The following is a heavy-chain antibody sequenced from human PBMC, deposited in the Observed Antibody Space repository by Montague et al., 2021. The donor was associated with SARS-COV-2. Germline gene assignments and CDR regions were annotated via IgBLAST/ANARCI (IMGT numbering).Heavy chain of an antibody. V-gene: IGHV4-39*07. CDR1: GASSGGSTYY. CDR2: IYYSGTT. J-gene: IGHJ4*02. D-gene: IGHD3-9*01. Sequence: SETLSLTCTVYGASSGGSTYYWGWIRQPPGKEGEGIGTIYYSGTTHYNTSLRSRVTISLDTYKNQVYLRLTTVTAADAAFYYCGSDPTAYFRLDYWGRGTRISASS. CDR3: GSDPTAYFRLDY.